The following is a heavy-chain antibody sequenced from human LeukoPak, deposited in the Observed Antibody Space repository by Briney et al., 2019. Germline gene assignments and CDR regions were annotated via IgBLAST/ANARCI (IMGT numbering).Heavy chain of an antibody. Sequence: ASVKVSCKASGYTSTDYYIHWVRQAPGQGLQWMGWINPNSGTNYAQKFQRRVTMTRDTSINTAYMELNRLRSDDTAIYYCATGKVSGDDFDYWGQGTLVTVSS. CDR2: INPNSGT. J-gene: IGHJ4*02. CDR3: ATGKVSGDDFDY. CDR1: GYTSTDYY. D-gene: IGHD7-27*01. V-gene: IGHV1-2*02.